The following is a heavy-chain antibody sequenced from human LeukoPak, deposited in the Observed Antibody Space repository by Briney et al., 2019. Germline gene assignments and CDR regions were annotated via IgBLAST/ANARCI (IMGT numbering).Heavy chain of an antibody. CDR2: ISGSGDNT. D-gene: IGHD1-26*01. CDR3: AKETGASIPIDAFDI. J-gene: IGHJ3*02. V-gene: IGHV3-23*01. Sequence: TGGSLRLSCAASGFTFSSYAMNWVRQAPGKGLEWVSGISGSGDNTYYADSVKGRFTISRDNSKNTLYLQMNSLRAEDTAVYYCAKETGASIPIDAFDIWGQGTMVTVSS. CDR1: GFTFSSYA.